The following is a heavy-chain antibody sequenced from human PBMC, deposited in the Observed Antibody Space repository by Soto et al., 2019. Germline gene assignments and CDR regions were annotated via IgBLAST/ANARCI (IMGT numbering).Heavy chain of an antibody. CDR3: ARVAAGIGYYYYMDV. CDR1: GGSISSYY. J-gene: IGHJ6*03. CDR2: IYYSGST. D-gene: IGHD6-13*01. V-gene: IGHV4-59*01. Sequence: SETLSLTCTVSGGSISSYYWSWIRQPPGKGLEWIGYIYYSGSTNYNPSLKSRVTISVDTSKNQFSLKLSSVTAADTAVYYCARVAAGIGYYYYMDVWGKGTTVTVSS.